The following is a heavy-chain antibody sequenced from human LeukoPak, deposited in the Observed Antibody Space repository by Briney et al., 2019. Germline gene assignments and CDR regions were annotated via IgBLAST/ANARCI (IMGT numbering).Heavy chain of an antibody. CDR1: GFTFDDYA. Sequence: GGSLRLSCAASGFTFDDYAMHWVRQAPGKGLEWVSGISWNSGIIGYADSVKGRFTISRDNAKNSLYLQMDSLRAEDTALYYCAKDTGRPTDAITMEDNAFDIWGQGTMVTVSS. J-gene: IGHJ3*02. CDR2: ISWNSGII. CDR3: AKDTGRPTDAITMEDNAFDI. D-gene: IGHD3-3*01. V-gene: IGHV3-9*01.